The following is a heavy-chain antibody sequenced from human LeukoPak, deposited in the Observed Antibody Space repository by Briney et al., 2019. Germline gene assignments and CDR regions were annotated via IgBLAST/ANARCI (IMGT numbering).Heavy chain of an antibody. D-gene: IGHD4-17*01. CDR1: GGSISSYY. CDR2: IYYSGST. V-gene: IGHV4-59*01. CDR3: ARDGARLRPFDY. Sequence: SETLSLTCTVSGGSISSYYWSWIRQPPGKGLEWIGYIYYSGSTNYNPSLKSRVTISVDTSKNQLSLKLSSVTAADTAVYYCARDGARLRPFDYWGQGTLVTVSS. J-gene: IGHJ4*02.